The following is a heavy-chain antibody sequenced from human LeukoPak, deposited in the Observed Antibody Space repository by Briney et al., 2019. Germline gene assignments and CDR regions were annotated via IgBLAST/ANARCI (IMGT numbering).Heavy chain of an antibody. D-gene: IGHD2-15*01. CDR2: IYYSGST. J-gene: IGHJ6*03. CDR1: GGSISANC. CDR3: ARWYCSGDTCYHLDV. Sequence: SETLSLTCTVSGGSISANCWSWVRQPPGKGLEWIGYIYYSGSTRYNPSLKSRVTMSVDTSNNQFSLRLNSVTAADTAVYYCARWYCSGDTCYHLDVWGKGATVTVSS. V-gene: IGHV4-59*01.